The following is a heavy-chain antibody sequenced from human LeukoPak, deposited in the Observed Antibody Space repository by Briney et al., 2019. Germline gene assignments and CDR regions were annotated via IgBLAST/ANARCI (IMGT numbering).Heavy chain of an antibody. CDR2: IYYSGST. CDR1: GGSFSGYY. D-gene: IGHD6-19*01. Sequence: SETLSLTCAVYGGSFSGYYWSWIRQPPGKGLEWIGYIYYSGSTNYNPSLKSRVTISVDTSKNQFSLKLSSVTAADTAVYYCARGSSGWYYYYYYMDVWGKGTTVTISS. V-gene: IGHV4-59*01. J-gene: IGHJ6*03. CDR3: ARGSSGWYYYYYYMDV.